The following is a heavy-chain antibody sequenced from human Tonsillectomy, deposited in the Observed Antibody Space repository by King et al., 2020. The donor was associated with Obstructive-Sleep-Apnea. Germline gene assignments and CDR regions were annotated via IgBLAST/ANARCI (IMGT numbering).Heavy chain of an antibody. CDR2: ISSSGNTI. CDR3: ARDGPYASGRDFDS. D-gene: IGHD6-19*01. CDR1: GFTLSDYY. J-gene: IGHJ4*02. Sequence: VQLVESGGGLVRPGGSLRLSCAASGFTLSDYYMSWIRQVPGKGLEWISYISSSGNTIYHADSVKGRFTISRDNAKNSLYLQMNSLRAEDTAVYYCARDGPYASGRDFDSWGQGTLVTVSS. V-gene: IGHV3-11*01.